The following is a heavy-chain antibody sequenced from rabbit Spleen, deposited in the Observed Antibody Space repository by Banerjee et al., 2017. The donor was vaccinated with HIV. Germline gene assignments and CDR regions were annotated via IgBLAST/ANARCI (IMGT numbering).Heavy chain of an antibody. D-gene: IGHD8-1*01. CDR2: IDTNDGDT. CDR3: AGDTGSSFSSYGMDL. J-gene: IGHJ6*01. V-gene: IGHV1S40*01. Sequence: QSLEESGGDLVKPGASLTLTCTASGFSFSSNYYMCWVRQAPGKGLEWIACIDTNDGDTDYANWPKGRFTISKTSSTTVTLQMTSLTAADTATYFCAGDTGSSFSSYGMDLWGPGTLVTVS. CDR1: GFSFSSNYY.